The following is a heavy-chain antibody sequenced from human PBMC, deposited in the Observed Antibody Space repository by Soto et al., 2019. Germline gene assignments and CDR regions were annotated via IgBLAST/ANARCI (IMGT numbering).Heavy chain of an antibody. Sequence: GGSLRLSCAASGFTFSSYSMNWVRQAPGKGLEWVSSISSSSSYIYYADSVKGRFTISRDNAKNSLYLQMNSLRAEDTAVYYCARVTSMVRGYMDVWGKGTTVTVSS. J-gene: IGHJ6*03. CDR3: ARVTSMVRGYMDV. CDR2: ISSSSSYI. V-gene: IGHV3-21*01. D-gene: IGHD3-10*01. CDR1: GFTFSSYS.